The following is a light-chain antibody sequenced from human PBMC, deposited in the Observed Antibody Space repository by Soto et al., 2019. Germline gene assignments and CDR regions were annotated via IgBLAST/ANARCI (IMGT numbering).Light chain of an antibody. V-gene: IGLV2-14*01. J-gene: IGLJ1*01. CDR1: SSDVGGYNY. CDR3: SSYTSSSTLYV. CDR2: DVS. Sequence: QSVLTQPASVSGSPGQSITISCTGTSSDVGGYNYVSWYQQHPGKASKLMIYDVSNRLSGVSNRFSGSKSGNTASLTIFGLQAEDEADYYCSSYTSSSTLYVFGTGTKVTVL.